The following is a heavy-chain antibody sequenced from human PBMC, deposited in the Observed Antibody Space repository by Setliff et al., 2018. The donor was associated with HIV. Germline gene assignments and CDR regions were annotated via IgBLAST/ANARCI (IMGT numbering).Heavy chain of an antibody. CDR1: GFIFSDCA. CDR3: VKGRAFSGMAVKQDVFDI. CDR2: ISWNSGSV. D-gene: IGHD6-19*01. J-gene: IGHJ3*02. Sequence: PGGSLRLSCVASGFIFSDCAMHWVRQAPGKGLEWVSSISWNSGSVDYADSVQGRFTISRDNAKHSLYLQMNSLRAEDMALYYCVKGRAFSGMAVKQDVFDIWGQGTMVTVSS. V-gene: IGHV3-9*03.